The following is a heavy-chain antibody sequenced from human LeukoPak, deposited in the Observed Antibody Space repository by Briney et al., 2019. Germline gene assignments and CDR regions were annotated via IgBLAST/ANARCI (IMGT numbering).Heavy chain of an antibody. CDR2: IYTSGST. J-gene: IGHJ4*02. D-gene: IGHD3-9*01. Sequence: NSSETLSLTCTVSGGSIGSYYWSWIRQPAGKGLEWIGRIYTSGSTNYNPSLKSRVTISVDTSKNQFSLKLSSVTAADTAVYYCARFDWSNYFDYWGQGTLVTVSS. CDR1: GGSIGSYY. CDR3: ARFDWSNYFDY. V-gene: IGHV4-4*07.